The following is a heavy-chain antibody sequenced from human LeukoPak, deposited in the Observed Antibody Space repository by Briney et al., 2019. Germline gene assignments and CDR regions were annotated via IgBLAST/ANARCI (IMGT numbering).Heavy chain of an antibody. CDR1: GFTLSNYG. J-gene: IGHJ5*02. CDR2: IWYEGTNK. Sequence: PGRSLRLSCAASGFTLSNYGMHWVRQAPGKGLEWVAVIWYEGTNKYYADSVKGRFTISRDNSKNTLYLQMDSLRAEDTAMYYCARQGGLGNYATGSWFDPWGQGTLVTVSS. CDR3: ARQGGLGNYATGSWFDP. D-gene: IGHD1-7*01. V-gene: IGHV3-33*08.